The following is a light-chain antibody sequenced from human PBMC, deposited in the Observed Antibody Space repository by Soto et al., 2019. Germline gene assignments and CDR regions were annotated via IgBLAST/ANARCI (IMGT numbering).Light chain of an antibody. CDR2: GAS. CDR1: QSVSSNY. Sequence: EIVLTQSPGTLSLSPGERATLSCRASQSVSSNYLAWYQQKPGQAPRLLIYGASSRATGIPDRFSGSGSGTDFTLTISRLEPEDFALSYCQQYDSSPFTFGGGTKVEIK. J-gene: IGKJ4*01. V-gene: IGKV3-20*01. CDR3: QQYDSSPFT.